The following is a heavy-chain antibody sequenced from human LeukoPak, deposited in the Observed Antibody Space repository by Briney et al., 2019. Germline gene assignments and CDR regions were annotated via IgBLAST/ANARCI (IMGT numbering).Heavy chain of an antibody. CDR3: ARDTGYHTFDY. V-gene: IGHV3-7*05. CDR1: GFTFSRYW. CDR2: IKEGGSEK. J-gene: IGHJ4*02. D-gene: IGHD5-12*01. Sequence: GGSLRLSCATSGFTFSRYWMTWVRQAPGKGLEWVASIKEGGSEKYHVDSVKGQFTVSRDNAKNSLYLQMNSLRVEDTAVYYCARDTGYHTFDYWGQGTLVTVSS.